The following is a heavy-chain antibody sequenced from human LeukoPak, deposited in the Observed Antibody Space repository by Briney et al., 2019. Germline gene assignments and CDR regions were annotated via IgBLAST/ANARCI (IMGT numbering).Heavy chain of an antibody. D-gene: IGHD2-2*01. Sequence: PSETLSLTCAVYGGSFSDYYWSWIRQPPGKGLEWIGEINHSGHTNYNPSLKSRVTISVDTSKDQFSLKLSSVTAADTAVYYCAREYCGSISCSFDYWGQGTLVTVSS. CDR3: AREYCGSISCSFDY. CDR1: GGSFSDYY. J-gene: IGHJ4*02. V-gene: IGHV4-34*01. CDR2: INHSGHT.